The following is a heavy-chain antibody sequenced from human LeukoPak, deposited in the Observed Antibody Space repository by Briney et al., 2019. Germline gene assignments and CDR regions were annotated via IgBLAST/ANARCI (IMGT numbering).Heavy chain of an antibody. V-gene: IGHV3-23*01. D-gene: IGHD6-13*01. J-gene: IGHJ4*02. CDR1: GFTFSSYA. Sequence: KPGGSLRLSCAASGFTFSSYAMSWVRQAPGKGLEWVSAISGSGGSTYYADSVKGRFTISRDNSKNTLYLQMNSLRAEDTAVYYCAKLGGSHLGGASKLAAAAHFDYWGQGTLVTVSS. CDR2: ISGSGGST. CDR3: AKLGGSHLGGASKLAAAAHFDY.